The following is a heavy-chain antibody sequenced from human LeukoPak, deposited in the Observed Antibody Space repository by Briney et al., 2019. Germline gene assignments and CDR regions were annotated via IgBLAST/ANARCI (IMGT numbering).Heavy chain of an antibody. CDR1: GVSIYDYY. J-gene: IGHJ3*01. Sequence: SETLSLTCTVAGVSIYDYYWSWIRQPPGKGLEWIGYIFYTGSTNYSPSLKGRVTTSMDTSKNQFSLKLTSVTAADTAVYYCATTPPSDIDVWGQGTMVIVSS. V-gene: IGHV4-59*01. CDR2: IFYTGST. CDR3: ATTPPSDIDV. D-gene: IGHD6-6*01.